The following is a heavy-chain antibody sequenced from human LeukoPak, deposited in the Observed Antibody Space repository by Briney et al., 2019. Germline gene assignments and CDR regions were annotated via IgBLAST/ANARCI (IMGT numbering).Heavy chain of an antibody. CDR1: GGSVSSDNYY. J-gene: IGHJ4*02. CDR2: MFYSGST. CDR3: ARVALEYSSGWDPFYYFDY. D-gene: IGHD6-19*01. V-gene: IGHV4-39*07. Sequence: SETLSLTCTVSGGSVSSDNYYWGWIRQPPGKGLEWIGSMFYSGSTYYNPSLKSRVTISVDTSKNQFSLKLSSVTAADTAVYYCARVALEYSSGWDPFYYFDYWGQGTLVTVSS.